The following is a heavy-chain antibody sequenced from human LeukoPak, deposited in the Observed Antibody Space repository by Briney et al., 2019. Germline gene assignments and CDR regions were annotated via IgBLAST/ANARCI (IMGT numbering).Heavy chain of an antibody. Sequence: PGGSLRLSCAASGFTFSDYYMSWIRQAPGKGLEWVSYIRSSDTTIYYADSVKGRFTISRDNSKNTLYLQMSSLRADDTAVYYCTITPSSGLDYWGQGTLVTVSS. CDR3: TITPSSGLDY. CDR1: GFTFSDYY. J-gene: IGHJ4*02. V-gene: IGHV3-11*04. D-gene: IGHD6-19*01. CDR2: IRSSDTTI.